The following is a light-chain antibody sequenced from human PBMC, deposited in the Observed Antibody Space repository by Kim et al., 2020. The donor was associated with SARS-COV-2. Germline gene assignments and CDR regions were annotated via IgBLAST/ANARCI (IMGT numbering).Light chain of an antibody. V-gene: IGKV4-1*01. CDR2: WAS. Sequence: DIVMIQSPDSLAVSLGERATINCKSSQSVLYSNNKNYLRWYQQKPGQPPKLLIYWASTRESGVPDRFSGSGSATDFTLTISSLQSEDVAVYYCQQYYSAPIIFGQGTRLEIK. CDR1: QSVLYSNNKNY. J-gene: IGKJ5*01. CDR3: QQYYSAPII.